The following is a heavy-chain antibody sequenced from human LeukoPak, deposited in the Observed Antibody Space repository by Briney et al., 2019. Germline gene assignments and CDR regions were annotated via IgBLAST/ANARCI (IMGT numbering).Heavy chain of an antibody. CDR3: TTGRGS. CDR1: GFTFSNAW. J-gene: IGHJ5*02. Sequence: GGSLRHPCAASGFTFSNAWMGWVRQAPGKGLEWVGRIKSKTDGGITDYAVHVKGRFTISRDDSKNTLYLQMNSLKTEDTAVYYCTTGRGSWGQGTLVTVSS. V-gene: IGHV3-15*01. D-gene: IGHD3-10*01. CDR2: IKSKTDGGIT.